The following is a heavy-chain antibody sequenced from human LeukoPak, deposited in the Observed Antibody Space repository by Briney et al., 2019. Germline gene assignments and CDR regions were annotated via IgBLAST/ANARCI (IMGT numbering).Heavy chain of an antibody. J-gene: IGHJ6*03. V-gene: IGHV4-59*01. CDR1: DGSISSYY. CDR2: IYDSGST. D-gene: IGHD3-3*01. Sequence: SETLSLTCTVSDGSISSYYWSWIRQPPGKGLEWIGHIYDSGSTNYNPSLKSRVTISVDTSKNQFSLKLSSVTAADTAVYYCAREGSYYDFWSAERPYYMDVWGKGTTVTVSS. CDR3: AREGSYYDFWSAERPYYMDV.